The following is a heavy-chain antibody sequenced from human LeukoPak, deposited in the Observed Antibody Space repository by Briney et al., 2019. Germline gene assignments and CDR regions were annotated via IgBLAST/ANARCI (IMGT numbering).Heavy chain of an antibody. CDR2: IYYSGST. D-gene: IGHD3-22*01. Sequence: SETLSLTCTVSGGSISSGGYYWSWIRQHPGKGLEWIGYIYYSGSTYYNPSLKSRVTISVDTSKNQFSLKLSSVTAADTAVYYCARRRHNPTTYYYDSSGYEGIAFAIWGQGTMVTVSS. CDR3: ARRRHNPTTYYYDSSGYEGIAFAI. J-gene: IGHJ3*02. V-gene: IGHV4-31*03. CDR1: GGSISSGGYY.